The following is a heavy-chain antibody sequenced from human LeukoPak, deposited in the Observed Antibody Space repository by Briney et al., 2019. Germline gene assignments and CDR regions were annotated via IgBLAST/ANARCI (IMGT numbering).Heavy chain of an antibody. V-gene: IGHV1-69*05. D-gene: IGHD6-19*01. J-gene: IGHJ4*02. CDR3: ASVPEQWLLFDY. CDR2: IIPIFGTA. Sequence: ASVKVSCKASGGTFSCYAISWVRQAPGQGLEWMGGIIPIFGTANYAQKFQGRVTITTDESTSTAYMELSSLRSEDTAVYYCASVPEQWLLFDYWGQGTLVTVSS. CDR1: GGTFSCYA.